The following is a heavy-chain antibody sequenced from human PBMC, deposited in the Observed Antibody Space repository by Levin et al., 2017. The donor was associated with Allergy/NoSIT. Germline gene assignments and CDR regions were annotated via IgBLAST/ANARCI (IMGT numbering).Heavy chain of an antibody. V-gene: IGHV3-30*18. CDR1: GFTFRSYV. Sequence: LSLTCAASGFTFRSYVMNWVRQAPGKGLEWLASVSDDGSNTYYADAAKGRFSVSRDNSKNTLNLQMNSLRPEDTAVYFCAKGAWMATIMVHSDYWGQGTLVTVSS. CDR3: AKGAWMATIMVHSDY. J-gene: IGHJ4*02. CDR2: VSDDGSNT. D-gene: IGHD5-24*01.